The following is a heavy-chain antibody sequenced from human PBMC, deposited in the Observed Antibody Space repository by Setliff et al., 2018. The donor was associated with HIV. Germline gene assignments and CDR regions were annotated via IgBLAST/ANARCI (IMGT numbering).Heavy chain of an antibody. CDR3: ARGSYVWGSYRMQP. V-gene: IGHV1-8*02. CDR2: MNPNSGNT. Sequence: ASVKVSCKASGYTFTNYDINWVRQATGQGLEWMGWMNPNSGNTGYAQKFQGRVTMTRNTSISTAYMELSSLRSEDTAVYYCARGSYVWGSYRMQPWGQGTLVTVSS. CDR1: GYTFTNYD. D-gene: IGHD3-16*02. J-gene: IGHJ5*02.